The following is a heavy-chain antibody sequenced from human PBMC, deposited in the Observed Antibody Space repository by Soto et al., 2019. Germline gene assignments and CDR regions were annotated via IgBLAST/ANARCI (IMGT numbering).Heavy chain of an antibody. D-gene: IGHD4-17*01. CDR2: INPNSGAS. CDR1: GYTFTGYY. V-gene: IGHV1-2*02. Sequence: ASVKVSCKASGYTFTGYYIHWLRQAPGQGLEWMGWINPNSGASKDAQKFQGRVTMTRDTSIGTAYMEPTRLTSDDTAVYYCARVMTTVTTGELDPWGQGTLVTVSS. CDR3: ARVMTTVTTGELDP. J-gene: IGHJ5*02.